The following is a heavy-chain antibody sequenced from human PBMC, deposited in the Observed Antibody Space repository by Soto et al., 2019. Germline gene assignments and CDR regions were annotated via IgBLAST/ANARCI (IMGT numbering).Heavy chain of an antibody. CDR2: MSGSGDST. CDR1: GFTFSSYA. Sequence: EVQLLESGGGLVQPGGSLRLSCAASGFTFSSYAMNWVRQAPGKGLEWVSAMSGSGDSTNYAESVKGRFTISRDNSKNPLYLQMDSLRADDTAVYYCAKDRVRGVVTFYGMDVWGQGNTVTVSS. J-gene: IGHJ6*02. V-gene: IGHV3-23*01. D-gene: IGHD3-10*01. CDR3: AKDRVRGVVTFYGMDV.